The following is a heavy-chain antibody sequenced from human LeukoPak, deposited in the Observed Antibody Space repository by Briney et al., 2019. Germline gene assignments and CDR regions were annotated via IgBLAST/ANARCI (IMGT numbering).Heavy chain of an antibody. CDR3: ARVHDFWSGYYTSSYYYYMDV. CDR2: ISAYNGNT. D-gene: IGHD3-3*01. CDR1: GYTFTSYG. J-gene: IGHJ6*03. Sequence: ASVTVSCKASGYTFTSYGISWVRQAPGQGLEWMGWISAYNGNTNYAQKLQGRVTMTTDTSTSTAYMELRSLRSDDTAVYYCARVHDFWSGYYTSSYYYYMDVWGKGTTVTVSS. V-gene: IGHV1-18*01.